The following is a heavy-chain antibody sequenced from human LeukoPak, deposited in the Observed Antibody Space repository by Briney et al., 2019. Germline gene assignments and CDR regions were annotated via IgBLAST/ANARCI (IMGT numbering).Heavy chain of an antibody. CDR1: GFTFTTSA. CDR3: AAASNYYDRSNYYSYAMDV. CDR2: IVVGSGNT. D-gene: IGHD3-22*01. Sequence: SVRVSCKASGFTFTTSAVQWVRQARGQRLEWIGWIVVGSGNTNYAQKFQERVTITRDMSTSTVYMDLSSQRSEDTAVYYCAAASNYYDRSNYYSYAMDVWGQGNRVTVSS. V-gene: IGHV1-58*01. J-gene: IGHJ6*02.